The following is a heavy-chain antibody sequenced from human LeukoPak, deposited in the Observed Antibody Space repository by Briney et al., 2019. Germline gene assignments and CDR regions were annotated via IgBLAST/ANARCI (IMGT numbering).Heavy chain of an antibody. Sequence: GGSLRLSCAASGFTFSSYWMHRVRQAPGKGLVWVSRITSDGSTTTYADSVKGRFTLSRDNAKNTLYLQMNSLRAEDTAVYYCARDSGGNSDHWGQGTLVTVSS. CDR3: ARDSGGNSDH. V-gene: IGHV3-74*01. CDR2: ITSDGSTT. J-gene: IGHJ4*02. D-gene: IGHD4-23*01. CDR1: GFTFSSYW.